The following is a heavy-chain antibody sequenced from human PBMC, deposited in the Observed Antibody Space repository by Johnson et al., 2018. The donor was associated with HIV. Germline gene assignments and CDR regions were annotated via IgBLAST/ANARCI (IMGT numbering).Heavy chain of an antibody. J-gene: IGHJ3*02. CDR1: GFTFDDHG. CDR3: ARGGGSSVAFDI. CDR2: INWNGGST. D-gene: IGHD1-26*01. V-gene: IGHV3-20*04. Sequence: VQLVESGGGMGRPGGSLRLSCAASGFTFDDHGMSWVRQGPGKGLEWVSGINWNGGSTGYADSVKGRFTISRDNAKNSLYLQMNSLRAEDTAVYYCARGGGSSVAFDIWGQGTMVTVSS.